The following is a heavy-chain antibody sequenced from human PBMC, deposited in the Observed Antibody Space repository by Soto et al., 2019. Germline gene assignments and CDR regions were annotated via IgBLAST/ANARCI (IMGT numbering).Heavy chain of an antibody. CDR3: ARAPRITMVRGVISWFDP. J-gene: IGHJ5*02. V-gene: IGHV1-2*04. Sequence: QVQLVQSGAEVKKPGASVKVSCKASGYTFTSYYMHWVRQAPGQGLEWMGWIKPNSGGTNYAQKFQGWVTMTRDTSISTAYMELSRLRSHDTAVYYSARAPRITMVRGVISWFDPWGQGTLVTVSS. CDR2: IKPNSGGT. D-gene: IGHD3-10*01. CDR1: GYTFTSYY.